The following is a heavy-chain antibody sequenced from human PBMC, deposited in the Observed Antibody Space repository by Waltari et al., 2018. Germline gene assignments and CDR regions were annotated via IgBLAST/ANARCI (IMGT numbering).Heavy chain of an antibody. J-gene: IGHJ3*02. Sequence: EVQLVESGGGLVQPGGSLRLSCAALGFSFRPYWMSWVRQAPGKGLGWVADIKGDGSRKYYLDSVRGRFSISRDNTKNSVDLQMNSLRAEDTAVYYCARDDSSSGSYDAFDIWGQGTMVAVSS. CDR3: ARDDSSSGSYDAFDI. D-gene: IGHD3-22*01. CDR2: IKGDGSRK. V-gene: IGHV3-7*01. CDR1: GFSFRPYW.